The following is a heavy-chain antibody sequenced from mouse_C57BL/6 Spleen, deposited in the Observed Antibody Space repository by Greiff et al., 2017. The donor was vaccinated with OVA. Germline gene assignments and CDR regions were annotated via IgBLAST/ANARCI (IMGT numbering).Heavy chain of an antibody. V-gene: IGHV1-61*01. CDR3: ARRGVIAQVLFAY. J-gene: IGHJ3*01. CDR1: GYTFTSYW. CDR2: IYPSDSET. D-gene: IGHD1-3*01. Sequence: QVQLQQPGAELVRPGSSVKLSCKASGYTFTSYWMDWVNQRPGQGLEWIGNIYPSDSETHYNQKFKDKATLTVDKSSSTNYMQLSSLTSEDSAVYYCARRGVIAQVLFAYWGQGTLVTVSA.